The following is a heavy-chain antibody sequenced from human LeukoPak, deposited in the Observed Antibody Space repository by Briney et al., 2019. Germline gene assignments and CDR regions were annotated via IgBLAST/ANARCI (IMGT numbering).Heavy chain of an antibody. Sequence: PGGSLRLSCAASGFAFSDYYMSWIRQAPGKGLEWVSYISSSGSAIYYADSVKGRFTISRDNAKNSLYLQMNSLRAEDTAVYYCASEPNPAEYFQHWGQGTLVTVSS. V-gene: IGHV3-11*04. CDR1: GFAFSDYY. CDR3: ASEPNPAEYFQH. J-gene: IGHJ1*01. CDR2: ISSSGSAI.